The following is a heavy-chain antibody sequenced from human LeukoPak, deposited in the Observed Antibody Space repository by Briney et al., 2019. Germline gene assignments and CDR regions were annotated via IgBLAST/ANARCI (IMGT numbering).Heavy chain of an antibody. CDR3: ASHDLLSYCSGGSCYYYYYMDV. Sequence: SETLSLTCTVSGGSISSCYWSWIRQPPGKGLEWIGYIYTSGSTNYNPSLKSRVTISVDTSKDQFSLKLSSVTAADTAVYYCASHDLLSYCSGGSCYYYYYMDVWGKGTTVTVSS. J-gene: IGHJ6*03. D-gene: IGHD2-15*01. V-gene: IGHV4-4*09. CDR1: GGSISSCY. CDR2: IYTSGST.